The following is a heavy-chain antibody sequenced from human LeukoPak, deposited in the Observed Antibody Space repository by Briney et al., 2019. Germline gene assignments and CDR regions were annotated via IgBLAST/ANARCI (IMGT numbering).Heavy chain of an antibody. CDR1: GFTFSRDW. Sequence: GGSLRLSCAASGFTFSRDWMHWVRHAPGKGLVWVSSISSSSSYIYYADSVKGRFTISRDNAKNSLYLQMNSLRAEDTAVYYCARSYLRPFDCWGQGTLVTVSS. CDR2: ISSSSSYI. V-gene: IGHV3-21*01. J-gene: IGHJ4*02. CDR3: ARSYLRPFDC. D-gene: IGHD4-17*01.